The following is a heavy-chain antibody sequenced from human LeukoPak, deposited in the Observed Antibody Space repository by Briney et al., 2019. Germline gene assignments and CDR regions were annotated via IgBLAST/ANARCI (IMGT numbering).Heavy chain of an antibody. CDR1: GGFISSSSYY. D-gene: IGHD3-22*01. CDR2: IYYSGST. Sequence: PSETLSLTCTVSGGFISSSSYYWGWIRQPPGKGLEWIGSIYYSGSTYYNPSLKSRVTISVDTSKNQFSLKLSSVTAADTAVYYCARDQVDYDIPDHFDYWGKGALVTVSS. V-gene: IGHV4-39*07. J-gene: IGHJ4*02. CDR3: ARDQVDYDIPDHFDY.